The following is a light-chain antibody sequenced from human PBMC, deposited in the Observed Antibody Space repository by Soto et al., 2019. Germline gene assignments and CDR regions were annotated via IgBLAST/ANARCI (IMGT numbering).Light chain of an antibody. CDR1: QTISSW. Sequence: DLQMTQSPSTLSGSLGDSVTIXXRASQTISSWLAWYQQKPGKAPKLXIYKASTLKSGVPSRFSGSGSGTEFTLTISSLQPDDFATYYCQHYKSYSEAFGQGTKVDIK. CDR3: QHYKSYSEA. V-gene: IGKV1-5*03. CDR2: KAS. J-gene: IGKJ1*01.